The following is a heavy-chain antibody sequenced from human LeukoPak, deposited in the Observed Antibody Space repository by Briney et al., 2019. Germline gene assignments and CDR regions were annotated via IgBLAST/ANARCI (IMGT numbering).Heavy chain of an antibody. CDR3: ARARSAYYDILTGYYRPTTQYLDY. J-gene: IGHJ4*02. V-gene: IGHV1-46*01. Sequence: ASVKVSCKASGYTFTGYYMHWVRQAPGQGLEWMGIINPSGGSTSYAQKFQGRVTMTRDTSTSTVYMELSSLRSEDTAVYYCARARSAYYDILTGYYRPTTQYLDYWGQGTLVTVSS. CDR2: INPSGGST. D-gene: IGHD3-9*01. CDR1: GYTFTGYY.